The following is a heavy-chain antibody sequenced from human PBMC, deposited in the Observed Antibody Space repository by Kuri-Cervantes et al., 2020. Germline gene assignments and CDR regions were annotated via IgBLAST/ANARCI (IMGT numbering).Heavy chain of an antibody. Sequence: SVKVSCKASGGTFSSYAISWVRQAPGQGLEWMGGIIPIFGTANYAQKFQGRVTITTGESTSTAYMELSSLRSEDTAVYYCARDRVVGALRAFDIWGQGTMVTVSS. D-gene: IGHD1-26*01. CDR3: ARDRVVGALRAFDI. V-gene: IGHV1-69*05. J-gene: IGHJ3*02. CDR1: GGTFSSYA. CDR2: IIPIFGTA.